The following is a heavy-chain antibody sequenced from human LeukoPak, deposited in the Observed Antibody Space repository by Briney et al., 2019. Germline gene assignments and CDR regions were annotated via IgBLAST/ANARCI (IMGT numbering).Heavy chain of an antibody. CDR2: INPNSGGT. D-gene: IGHD6-19*01. Sequence: GASVKVSCKASGYTFTGYYMHWVRQAPGQGLEWMGWINPNSGGTNYAQKFQGWVTMTRDTSISTAYMELSRLRSDDTAVYYCARLTGLSSGWFDAFDIWGQGTMVTVSS. V-gene: IGHV1-2*04. J-gene: IGHJ3*02. CDR3: ARLTGLSSGWFDAFDI. CDR1: GYTFTGYY.